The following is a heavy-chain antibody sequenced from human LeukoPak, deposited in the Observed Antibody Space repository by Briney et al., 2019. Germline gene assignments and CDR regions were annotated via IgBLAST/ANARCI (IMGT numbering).Heavy chain of an antibody. CDR3: ARKAVAGNLFDY. Sequence: ASVKVSCKASGYTFTGYYMHWVRQVPGQGLEWMGWINPNSGGTNYAQKFQGRVTMTRDTSISTAYMELSRLRSDDTAVYYCARKAVAGNLFDYWGQGTLVTVSS. CDR2: INPNSGGT. V-gene: IGHV1-2*02. D-gene: IGHD6-19*01. CDR1: GYTFTGYY. J-gene: IGHJ4*02.